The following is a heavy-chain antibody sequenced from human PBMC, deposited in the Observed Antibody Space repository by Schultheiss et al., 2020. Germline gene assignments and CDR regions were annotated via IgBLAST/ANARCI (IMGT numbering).Heavy chain of an antibody. CDR2: ISYDGSNK. J-gene: IGHJ4*02. Sequence: WGSLRLSCAASGFTFSSYAMHWVRQAPGKGLEWVAVISYDGSNKYYADSVKGRFTISRDNSKNTLYLQMNSLTTEDTAFYHCGKEGGVWGQGTLVTVSS. CDR3: GKEGGV. V-gene: IGHV3-30-3*01. CDR1: GFTFSSYA.